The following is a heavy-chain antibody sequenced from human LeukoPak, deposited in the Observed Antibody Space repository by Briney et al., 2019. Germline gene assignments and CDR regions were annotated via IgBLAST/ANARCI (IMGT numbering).Heavy chain of an antibody. Sequence: KSSETLSLTCAVYGGSFSGYYWSWICQPPGKGLEWDGEINHSGSTNYNPSLKSRVTISVDPYKNPLSLRMSSVTAADTAVYYCTRVIMAGPPVPHHDAFDMWGQGTMVTVSS. CDR1: GGSFSGYY. D-gene: IGHD6-19*01. CDR3: TRVIMAGPPVPHHDAFDM. J-gene: IGHJ3*02. V-gene: IGHV4-34*01. CDR2: INHSGST.